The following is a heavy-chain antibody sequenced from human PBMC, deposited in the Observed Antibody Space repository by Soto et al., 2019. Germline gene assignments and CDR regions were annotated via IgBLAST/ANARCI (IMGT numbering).Heavy chain of an antibody. V-gene: IGHV1-2*02. J-gene: IGHJ6*02. CDR3: ARELVQGHYYGMDV. CDR1: GYTFTGYY. Sequence: ASVKVSCKASGYTFTGYYMHWVRQAPGQGLEWMGWINPNSGGTNYAQKFQGRVTMTRDTSISTAYMELSRLRSDDTAVYHCARELVQGHYYGMDVWGQGTTVTVSS. CDR2: INPNSGGT.